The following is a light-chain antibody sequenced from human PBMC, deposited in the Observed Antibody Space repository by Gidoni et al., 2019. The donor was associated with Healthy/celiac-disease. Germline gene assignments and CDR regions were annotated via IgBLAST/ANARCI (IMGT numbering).Light chain of an antibody. CDR1: QDISNY. CDR2: DAS. CDR3: QQYDNTPYT. J-gene: IGKJ2*01. V-gene: IGKV1-33*01. Sequence: IQLTQSPSSLSASVGDRVTITCQASQDISNYLNWYQQKPGKAPKLLIYDASNLETGVPSRFSGSGSGTDFTFTISSLQPEDIATYYCQQYDNTPYTFGQGTQLEIK.